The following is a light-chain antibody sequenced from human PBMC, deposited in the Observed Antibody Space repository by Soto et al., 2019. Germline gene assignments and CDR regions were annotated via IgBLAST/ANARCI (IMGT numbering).Light chain of an antibody. Sequence: EIVLTQSPDTLSLSPGERATLSCRASQSVPNSRLAWFQQKPGQAPSLVISDTSIRATGIPDRFSGSGSGTDVSLIIGRLEPEDFAGYICQQYGASPWTFGQGTKVEIK. CDR1: QSVPNSR. J-gene: IGKJ1*01. CDR3: QQYGASPWT. CDR2: DTS. V-gene: IGKV3-20*01.